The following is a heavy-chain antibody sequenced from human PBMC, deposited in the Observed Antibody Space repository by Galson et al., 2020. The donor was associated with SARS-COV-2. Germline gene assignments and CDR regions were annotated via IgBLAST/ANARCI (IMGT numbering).Heavy chain of an antibody. V-gene: IGHV5-51*01. CDR3: ARQEILWFGELSYTLDY. D-gene: IGHD3-10*01. J-gene: IGHJ4*02. CDR1: GYSFTSYW. CDR2: IYPGDSDT. Sequence: KIGESLKISCKGSGYSFTSYWIGWVRQMPGKGLEWMGIIYPGDSDTRYSPSFQGQVTISADKSISTAYLQWSSLKASDTAMYYCARQEILWFGELSYTLDYWGQGTLVTVSS.